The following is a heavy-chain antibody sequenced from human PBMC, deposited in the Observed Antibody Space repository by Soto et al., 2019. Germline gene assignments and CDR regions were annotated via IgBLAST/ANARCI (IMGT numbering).Heavy chain of an antibody. CDR3: ARGPLRNYHHYYMDL. CDR2: INHDGIST. Sequence: GGSLRLSCAASGFIFSHYWMFWVRQAPGKELVWLSHINHDGISTSYADSVKGRFTISRDNAENTLYLEMHSLGVEDTAVYFCARGPLRNYHHYYMDLWGEGTTVTVSS. V-gene: IGHV3-74*01. CDR1: GFIFSHYW. J-gene: IGHJ6*03.